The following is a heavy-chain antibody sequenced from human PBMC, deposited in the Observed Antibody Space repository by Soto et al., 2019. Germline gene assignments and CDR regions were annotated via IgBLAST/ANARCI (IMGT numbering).Heavy chain of an antibody. D-gene: IGHD2-2*01. Sequence: SETLSLTCTVSGGSISSYYWSWIRQPAGKGLEWIGRIYTSGSTYYNPSLKSRVTISVDTSKNQFSLKLSSVTAADTAVYYCAREGADCSSTSCSLSDWFDPWGQGTLVTVSS. CDR1: GGSISSYY. J-gene: IGHJ5*02. CDR3: AREGADCSSTSCSLSDWFDP. V-gene: IGHV4-4*07. CDR2: IYTSGST.